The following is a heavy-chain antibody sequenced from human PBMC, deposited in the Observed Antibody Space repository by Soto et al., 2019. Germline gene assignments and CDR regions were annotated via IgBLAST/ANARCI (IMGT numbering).Heavy chain of an antibody. J-gene: IGHJ4*02. CDR2: INGDGSST. CDR3: IRQRFRYDDGSQDFDY. CDR1: GFTFSSNW. D-gene: IGHD3-16*01. V-gene: IGHV3-74*01. Sequence: PGGSLRLSCAASGFTFSSNWMHWFRQAPGKGLVWVSRINGDGSSTSYADSVKGRFTISRDNAKSTLYLQMNSLRVEDTAVYYCIRQRFRYDDGSQDFDYWGQGTLVTVSS.